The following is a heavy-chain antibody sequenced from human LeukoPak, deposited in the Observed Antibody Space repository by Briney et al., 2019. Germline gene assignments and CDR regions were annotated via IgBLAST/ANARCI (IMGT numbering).Heavy chain of an antibody. CDR2: SRNKAYSYTT. D-gene: IGHD5-12*01. V-gene: IGHV3-72*01. J-gene: IGHJ5*02. CDR3: TQGYSGYDAAFHA. CDR1: GINLRDHY. Sequence: GGSLRLSCAASGINLRDHYIDWVRQAPGKGLEWVGRSRNKAYSYTTEYAASVKGRFTISRDDSKNSLYLQMNSLKTEDTAMYYCTQGYSGYDAAFHAWGQGTLVTVSS.